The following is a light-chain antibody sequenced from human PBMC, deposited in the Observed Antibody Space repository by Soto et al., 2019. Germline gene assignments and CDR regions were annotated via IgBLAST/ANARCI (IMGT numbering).Light chain of an antibody. Sequence: IVLTQSTGTLSLSPLERPTLCCSSSQSVTSSYLAWYQQKPGQAPRLLIHDASNRATGIPARFSGSGSGTDFTLTISSLEPEDFAVYYCQQRSNWPLTFGGGTKVDI. V-gene: IGKV3D-20*02. CDR1: QSVTSSY. J-gene: IGKJ4*01. CDR3: QQRSNWPLT. CDR2: DAS.